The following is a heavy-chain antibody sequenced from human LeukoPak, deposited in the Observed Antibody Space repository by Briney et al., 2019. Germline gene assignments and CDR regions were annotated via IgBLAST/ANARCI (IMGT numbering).Heavy chain of an antibody. D-gene: IGHD3-10*01. CDR2: ISSSSSYI. CDR3: ARGVRGVIIFFDY. J-gene: IGHJ4*02. Sequence: PGGSLRLSCAASGFTLSSYSMNWVRQAPGKGLEWVSSISSSSSYIYYADSVKGRFTISRDNAKNSLYLQMNSLRAEDTAVYYCARGVRGVIIFFDYWGQGTLVTVSS. V-gene: IGHV3-21*01. CDR1: GFTLSSYS.